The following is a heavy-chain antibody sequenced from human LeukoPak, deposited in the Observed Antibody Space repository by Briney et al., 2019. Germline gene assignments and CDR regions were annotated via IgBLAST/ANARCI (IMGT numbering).Heavy chain of an antibody. Sequence: HWASVTVSCTASRYTFTSYDINWVREAAGHGLEWMGLVNPNTGRTGYAQKFQSRITMTRDTSINTAYMELTNPRSEDTAIYYCARLSQTPDYYTLGGYFFPGYWGQGTPVTVSS. CDR3: ARLSQTPDYYTLGGYFFPGY. CDR1: RYTFTSYD. J-gene: IGHJ4*02. V-gene: IGHV1-8*01. D-gene: IGHD3-10*01. CDR2: VNPNTGRT.